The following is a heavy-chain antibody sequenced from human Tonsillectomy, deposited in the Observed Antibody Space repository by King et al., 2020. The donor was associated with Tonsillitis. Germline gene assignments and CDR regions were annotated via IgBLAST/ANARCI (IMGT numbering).Heavy chain of an antibody. D-gene: IGHD2-2*01. J-gene: IGHJ4*02. Sequence: HVQLVESGGGVVQPGRSLRLSCAASGFTFSSYGMHWVRQAPGKGLEWVAVISDDGSNNYYADSVKGRITISRDNSKNTLYLQMNSLRAEDTAVYYCARDLGYCSSASCYPEYYLDYWGQGTLVTVSS. CDR2: ISDDGSNN. V-gene: IGHV3-33*05. CDR3: ARDLGYCSSASCYPEYYLDY. CDR1: GFTFSSYG.